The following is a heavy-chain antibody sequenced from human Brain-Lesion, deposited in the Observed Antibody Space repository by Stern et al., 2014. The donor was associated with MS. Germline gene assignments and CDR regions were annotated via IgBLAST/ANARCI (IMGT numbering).Heavy chain of an antibody. CDR2: IYHSGGT. J-gene: IGHJ3*02. CDR3: ARELPDLNAFDI. D-gene: IGHD1-14*01. Sequence: VQLVESGPGLVKPSGTLSLTCAVSGGSISSSNWWSWVRPSPGKGLGWIGEIYHSGGTKYSPSFESRVIISVDKSKNQFSLKLSYVTAADTAVYYCARELPDLNAFDIWGQGTMVTVSS. CDR1: GGSISSSNW. V-gene: IGHV4-4*02.